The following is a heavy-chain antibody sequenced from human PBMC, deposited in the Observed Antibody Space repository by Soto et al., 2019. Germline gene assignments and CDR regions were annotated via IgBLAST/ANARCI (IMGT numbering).Heavy chain of an antibody. CDR3: ARNTYGDFDY. CDR1: GFTFSSYS. D-gene: IGHD4-17*01. J-gene: IGHJ4*02. CDR2: ISSSSSTI. Sequence: EVQPVESGGGLVQPGGSLRLSCAASGFTFSSYSMNWVRQAPGKGLEWVSYISSSSSTIYYADSVKGRFTISRDNAKNSLYLQMNSLRAEDTAVYYCARNTYGDFDYWGQGTLVTVSS. V-gene: IGHV3-48*01.